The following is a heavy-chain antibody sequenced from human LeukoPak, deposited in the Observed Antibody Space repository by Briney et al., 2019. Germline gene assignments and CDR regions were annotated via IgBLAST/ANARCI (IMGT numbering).Heavy chain of an antibody. J-gene: IGHJ4*02. CDR3: ARQSTPHGNFDY. V-gene: IGHV3-13*01. D-gene: IGHD5-24*01. Sequence: PGGSLRLSCATSGFTLTNYAMHRVRQPAGEGLEWVSALGTAGDTFYPGSVKGRFSISRDNAKKSLFLQMNSLRVEDTAIYYCARQSTPHGNFDYWGQGTLVTVSS. CDR1: GFTLTNYA. CDR2: LGTAGDT.